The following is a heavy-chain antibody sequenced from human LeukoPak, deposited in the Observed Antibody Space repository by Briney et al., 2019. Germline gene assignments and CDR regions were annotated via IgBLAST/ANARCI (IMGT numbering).Heavy chain of an antibody. CDR3: ARLWGDATIFDL. V-gene: IGHV3-7*01. J-gene: IGHJ4*02. CDR2: INQDGSRK. Sequence: GGSLRLSCSASEFTFSAFWMSWVRQAPGKGLEWVANINQDGSRKHYVDSVKGRFTVSRDNAEKSLYLQTNSLRAEDTAIYYCARLWGDATIFDLWGQGTLVTVSS. CDR1: EFTFSAFW. D-gene: IGHD5-12*01.